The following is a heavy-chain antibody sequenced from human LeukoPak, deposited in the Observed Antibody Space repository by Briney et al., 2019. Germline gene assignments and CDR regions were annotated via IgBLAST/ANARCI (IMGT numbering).Heavy chain of an antibody. J-gene: IGHJ5*02. V-gene: IGHV7-4-1*02. CDR2: INTNTGNP. CDR3: ARPLYSSRRRGCSLDP. Sequence: ASVKVSCKASGYTFTSYAMNWVRQAPGQGLEWMGWINTNTGNPTYAQRFTGRFVFSLDTSVSTAYLQISSLKAEDTAVYYCARPLYSSRRRGCSLDPWGQGTLVTVSS. D-gene: IGHD6-13*01. CDR1: GYTFTSYA.